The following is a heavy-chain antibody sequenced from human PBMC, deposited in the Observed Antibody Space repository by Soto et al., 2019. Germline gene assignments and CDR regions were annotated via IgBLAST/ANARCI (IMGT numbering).Heavy chain of an antibody. V-gene: IGHV4-4*07. D-gene: IGHD3-10*01. CDR1: GDSISGNY. J-gene: IGHJ4*02. CDR2: IYSSGGT. Sequence: PSETLSLTCTVSGDSISGNYWSWIRQPAGKGLEWIGRIYSSGGTNYNPSLKSRVKMSVDTSKNQFTLKLNSVTAADTAVYYCAKRRGVYLYFDYWGQGAQVTVS. CDR3: AKRRGVYLYFDY.